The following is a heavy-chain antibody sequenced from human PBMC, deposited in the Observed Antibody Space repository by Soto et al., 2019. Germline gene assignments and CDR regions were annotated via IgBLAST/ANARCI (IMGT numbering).Heavy chain of an antibody. J-gene: IGHJ6*02. CDR3: ARPTPQWELLGPHYYYYYGMDV. D-gene: IGHD1-26*01. Sequence: ASVKVSCKASGYTFTSYYMHWVRQAPGQGLEWMGIINPSGGSTSYAQKFQGRVTMTRDTSTSTVYMELSSLRSEDTAVYYCARPTPQWELLGPHYYYYYGMDVWGQGTTVTVSS. V-gene: IGHV1-46*01. CDR1: GYTFTSYY. CDR2: INPSGGST.